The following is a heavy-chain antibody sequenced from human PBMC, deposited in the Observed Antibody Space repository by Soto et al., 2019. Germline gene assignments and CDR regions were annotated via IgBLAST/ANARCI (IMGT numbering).Heavy chain of an antibody. D-gene: IGHD4-4*01. V-gene: IGHV3-30-3*01. Sequence: QVQLVESGGGVVQPGRSLRLSCAASGFTFSSYAMHWVRQAPGKGLEWVAVISYDGSNKYYADSVKGRFTISRDNSKNTMYMKMHSLRTEDPAVYYCARPLWRDDYNWGYFDLWGRGTLVTVSS. CDR1: GFTFSSYA. CDR2: ISYDGSNK. J-gene: IGHJ2*01. CDR3: ARPLWRDDYNWGYFDL.